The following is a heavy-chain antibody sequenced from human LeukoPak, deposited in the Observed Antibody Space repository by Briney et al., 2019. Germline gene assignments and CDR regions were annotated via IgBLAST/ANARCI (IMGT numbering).Heavy chain of an antibody. V-gene: IGHV3-74*01. Sequence: GGSLRLSCAASGFTFSSYWMHWVRQAPGKGLVWVSRINSDGSSTSYADSVKGRFTISRDNSKNSLYLQMNSLRTEDTALYYCAKDIAYGDYFFTFGYWGQGTLVTVSS. J-gene: IGHJ4*02. CDR3: AKDIAYGDYFFTFGY. D-gene: IGHD4-17*01. CDR2: INSDGSST. CDR1: GFTFSSYW.